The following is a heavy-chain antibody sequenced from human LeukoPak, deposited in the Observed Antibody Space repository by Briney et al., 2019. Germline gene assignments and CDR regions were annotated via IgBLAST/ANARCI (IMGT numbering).Heavy chain of an antibody. D-gene: IGHD2-2*01. V-gene: IGHV4-4*07. J-gene: IGHJ5*02. CDR2: IYSSGST. CDR3: ARVLVRRLDP. Sequence: SETLSLTCTVSGGSISSYYWSWIRQPAGKGLEWIGRIYSSGSTTYNPSLKSRVTMSVDTSKNQFSLKVTSVTAADTAVYYCARVLVRRLDPWGQGTLVTVSS. CDR1: GGSISSYY.